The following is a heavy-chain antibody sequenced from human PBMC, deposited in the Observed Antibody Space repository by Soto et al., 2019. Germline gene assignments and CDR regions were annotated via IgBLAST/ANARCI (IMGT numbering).Heavy chain of an antibody. V-gene: IGHV4-4*02. CDR1: GGSISSSNW. D-gene: IGHD3-3*01. CDR3: ARSLYDFWSGYFDY. J-gene: IGHJ4*02. Sequence: SETLSLTCAVSGGSISSSNWWSWVRQPPGKGLEWIGEIYHSGSTNYNPSLKSRVTISVDKSKNQFSLKLSSVTAADTAVYYCARSLYDFWSGYFDYWAREPWSPSPQ. CDR2: IYHSGST.